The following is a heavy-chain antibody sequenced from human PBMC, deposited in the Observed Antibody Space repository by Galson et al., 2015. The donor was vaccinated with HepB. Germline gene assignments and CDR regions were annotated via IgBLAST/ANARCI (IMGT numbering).Heavy chain of an antibody. V-gene: IGHV1-3*01. CDR2: INAGNGNT. CDR3: ASGNITMVRGVTYYYYYGMDV. J-gene: IGHJ6*02. CDR1: GYTFTSYA. Sequence: SVKVSCKASGYTFTSYAMHWVRQAPGQRLEWMGWINAGNGNTKYSQKFQGRVTITRDTSASTAYMELSSLRSEDTAVYYCASGNITMVRGVTYYYYYGMDVWGQGTTVTVSS. D-gene: IGHD3-10*01.